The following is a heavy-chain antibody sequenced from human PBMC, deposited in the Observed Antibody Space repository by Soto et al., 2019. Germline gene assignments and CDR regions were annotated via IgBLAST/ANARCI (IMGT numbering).Heavy chain of an antibody. D-gene: IGHD7-27*01. CDR3: ARDLTAGDTY. V-gene: IGHV3-74*01. CDR1: GFTFSSYW. J-gene: IGHJ4*02. Sequence: EVQLVESGGGLVQPGGSLRLSCAASGFTFSSYWMHWVRQVPGKGLVWVSRINSDGTTTNYADSVKGRFIISRDNAESTLYLQMNSLRAEDSAVYYCARDLTAGDTYWGQGTQVIVSS. CDR2: INSDGTTT.